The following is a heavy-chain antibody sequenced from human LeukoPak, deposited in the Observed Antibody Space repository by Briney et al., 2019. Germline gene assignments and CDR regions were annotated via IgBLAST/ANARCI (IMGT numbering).Heavy chain of an antibody. V-gene: IGHV3-21*01. CDR1: GFTFSSYS. Sequence: PGRSLRLSCAASGFTFSSYSMNWVRQAPGKGLEWVSSISSSSSYIYYADSVKGRFTISRDNAKNSLYLQMNSLRAEDTAVYYCARSVPPAAIYYYYCYMDVWGKGTTVTISS. CDR2: ISSSSSYI. J-gene: IGHJ6*03. CDR3: ARSVPPAAIYYYYCYMDV. D-gene: IGHD2-2*01.